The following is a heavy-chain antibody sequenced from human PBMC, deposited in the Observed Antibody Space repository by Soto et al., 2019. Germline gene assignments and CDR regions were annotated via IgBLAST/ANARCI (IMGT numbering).Heavy chain of an antibody. V-gene: IGHV1-2*02. CDR2: INPNSGGT. CDR1: GYTFTGYY. J-gene: IGHJ6*02. CDR3: ARDRPRNGGMDV. Sequence: ASVKVSCKASGYTFTGYYMHWVRQAPGQGLEWMGWINPNSGGTNYAQKFQGRVTMTRDTSISTAYMELSRLRSDDTAVYYCARDRPRNGGMDVWGQGTTVTVSS.